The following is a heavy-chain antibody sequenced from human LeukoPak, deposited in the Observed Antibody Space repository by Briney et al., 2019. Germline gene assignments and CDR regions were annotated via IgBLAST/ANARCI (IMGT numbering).Heavy chain of an antibody. CDR3: ANPVVPAAPPDY. V-gene: IGHV3-30-3*01. CDR2: ISSDGSNN. Sequence: GGSLRLSCAASGFTFNSYAMHWVRQAPGKGLEWVAVISSDGSNNYYADSVKGRFTISRDNSNNTLYLQLNSLRAEDTAVYYCANPVVPAAPPDYWGQGTLVTVSS. CDR1: GFTFNSYA. J-gene: IGHJ4*02. D-gene: IGHD2-2*01.